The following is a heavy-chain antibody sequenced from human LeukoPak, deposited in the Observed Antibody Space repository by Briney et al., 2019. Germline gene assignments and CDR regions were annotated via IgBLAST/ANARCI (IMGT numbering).Heavy chain of an antibody. Sequence: SETLSLTCAVSGGSISSYYWSWIRQPPGKGLEWIGYIYYSGSTNYNPSLKSRVTISVDTSKNQFSLKLSSVTAADTAVYYCARAAPWFDPWGQGTLVTVSS. J-gene: IGHJ5*02. CDR3: ARAAPWFDP. CDR2: IYYSGST. CDR1: GGSISSYY. V-gene: IGHV4-59*01.